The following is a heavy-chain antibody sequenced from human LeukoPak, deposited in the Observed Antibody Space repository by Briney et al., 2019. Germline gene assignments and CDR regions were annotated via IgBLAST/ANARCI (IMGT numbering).Heavy chain of an antibody. V-gene: IGHV3-30-3*02. CDR3: AKIGRRYGSGNPGEIDY. J-gene: IGHJ4*02. D-gene: IGHD3-10*01. CDR1: GFTFSSYA. CDR2: ISYDGSNK. Sequence: PGGSLRLSCAASGFTFSSYAMHWVRQAPGKGLEWVAVISYDGSNKYYADSVKGRFTISRDNSKNTLYLQMNSLRAEDTAVYYCAKIGRRYGSGNPGEIDYWGQGTLVTVSS.